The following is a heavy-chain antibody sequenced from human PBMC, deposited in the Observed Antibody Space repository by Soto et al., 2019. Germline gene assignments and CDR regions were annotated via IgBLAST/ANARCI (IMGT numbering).Heavy chain of an antibody. V-gene: IGHV4-30-4*01. Sequence: QVQLQESGPGLVKPSQTLSLTCTVSGGSISSGDYYWSWIRHPPGKGLEWIGYIYYSGSTYYNPSLKSRVTISVDTSKNQFSLKLSSVTAADTAVYYCARTVYCTNGVCYTGPEYWGQGTLVTVSS. D-gene: IGHD2-8*01. J-gene: IGHJ4*02. CDR1: GGSISSGDYY. CDR3: ARTVYCTNGVCYTGPEY. CDR2: IYYSGST.